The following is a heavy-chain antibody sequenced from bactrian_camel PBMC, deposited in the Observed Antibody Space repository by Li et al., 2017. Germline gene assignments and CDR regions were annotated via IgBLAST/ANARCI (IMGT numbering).Heavy chain of an antibody. CDR2: IGSDGRGTT. CDR1: GFTYSDYA. D-gene: IGHD2*01. CDR3: AADRLKCLSTNPRGEWNY. Sequence: VQLVESGGGLVQPGGSLRLSCAGSGFTYSDYAMTWVRQAPGKGIEWVSTIGSDGRGTTYYADSVKGRFTIPHDAAKNTYLQMNNLKPEDTAMYYCAADRLKCLSTNPRGEWNYWGRGTQVTVS. J-gene: IGHJ4*01. V-gene: IGHV3S31*01.